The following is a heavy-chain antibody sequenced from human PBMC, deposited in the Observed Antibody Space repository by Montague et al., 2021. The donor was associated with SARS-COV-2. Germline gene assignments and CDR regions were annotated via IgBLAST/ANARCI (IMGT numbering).Heavy chain of an antibody. CDR1: GGSFSGYY. CDR2: INHSGST. Sequence: SETLSLTCAVYGGSFSGYYWSWIRQPPGKGLEWIGEINHSGSTNYNPSLKSQVTISVDTSKNQFSLKLSSVTAADTAVYYCARARQDVVVPALGIGAYYYYYMDVWGKGTTVTVSS. V-gene: IGHV4-34*01. D-gene: IGHD2-2*01. J-gene: IGHJ6*03. CDR3: ARARQDVVVPALGIGAYYYYYMDV.